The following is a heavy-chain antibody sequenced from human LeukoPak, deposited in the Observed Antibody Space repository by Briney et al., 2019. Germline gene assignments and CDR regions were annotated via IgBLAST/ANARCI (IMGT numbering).Heavy chain of an antibody. V-gene: IGHV3-20*04. J-gene: IGHJ6*03. CDR2: INWNGRIT. Sequence: GGSLRLSCAAPGFTVSSNYMSWVRQVPGRGLEWVSGINWNGRITEYADSVKDRFTISRQNTKNSLYLYMNNLGGEDTALYFCARGSVQLWLRDTYYYMDVWGKGTTVTVSS. CDR1: GFTVSSNY. D-gene: IGHD5-18*01. CDR3: ARGSVQLWLRDTYYYMDV.